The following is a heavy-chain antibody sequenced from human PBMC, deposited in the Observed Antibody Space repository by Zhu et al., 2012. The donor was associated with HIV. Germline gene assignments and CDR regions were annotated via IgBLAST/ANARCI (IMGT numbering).Heavy chain of an antibody. Sequence: QVQLLQWGAGLVKPSETLSLTCAVYGGSFSGYYWSWIRQPPGKGLEWIGEINYSGSTNYNSSLKSRVTISVDTSKNQFSLKLNSVIAADTAVYYCARHGGGNYGFKMDPFDYWGQGTLVTVSS. J-gene: IGHJ4*02. D-gene: IGHD4-23*01. V-gene: IGHV4-34*01. CDR3: ARHGGGNYGFKMDPFDY. CDR1: GGSFSGYY. CDR2: INYSGST.